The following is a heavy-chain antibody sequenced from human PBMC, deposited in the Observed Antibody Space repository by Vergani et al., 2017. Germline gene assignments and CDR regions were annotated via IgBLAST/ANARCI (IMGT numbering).Heavy chain of an antibody. Sequence: EVQLVESGGGLVQPGGSLRLSCAASGFTFSSYWMSWVRQAPGKGLEWVANIKQDGSEKYYVDSVKGRFTISRDNAKNSLYLQMNSLRAEDTAVYYCARVGALWFGELLRPYYFDYWGQGTLVTVSS. CDR1: GFTFSSYW. CDR3: ARVGALWFGELLRPYYFDY. J-gene: IGHJ4*02. V-gene: IGHV3-7*01. D-gene: IGHD3-10*01. CDR2: IKQDGSEK.